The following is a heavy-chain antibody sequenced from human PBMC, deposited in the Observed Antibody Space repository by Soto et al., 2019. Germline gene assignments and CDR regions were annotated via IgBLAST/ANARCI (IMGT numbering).Heavy chain of an antibody. D-gene: IGHD5-18*01. CDR2: IDPSDSYT. V-gene: IGHV5-10-1*01. J-gene: IGHJ2*01. Sequence: EVQLVQSGAEVKKPGESLRISCKGSGYSFTSHWISWVRQMPGKGLEWMGRIDPSDSYTSYSPSFQGHVTISADKSISTVYLQWSSLKASDTATYYCARGDTALSYCYFDRWGRGTLVTVSS. CDR3: ARGDTALSYCYFDR. CDR1: GYSFTSHW.